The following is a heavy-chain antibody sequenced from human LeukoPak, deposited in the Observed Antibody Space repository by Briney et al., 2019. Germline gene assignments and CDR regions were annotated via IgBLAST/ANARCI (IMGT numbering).Heavy chain of an antibody. J-gene: IGHJ6*04. CDR1: GFTFSSYW. Sequence: GGSLRLSCAASGFTFSSYWMSWVRQAPGKGLEWVANIKQDGSEKYYVDSVKGRFTISRDNAKNSLYLQMNSLRAEDTAVYYCARAPRVPAVRIIYGMDVWGKGTTVTVSS. CDR3: ARAPRVPAVRIIYGMDV. D-gene: IGHD2-2*01. CDR2: IKQDGSEK. V-gene: IGHV3-7*03.